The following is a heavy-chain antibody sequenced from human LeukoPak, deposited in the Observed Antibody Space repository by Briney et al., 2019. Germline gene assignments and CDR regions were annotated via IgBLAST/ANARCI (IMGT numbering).Heavy chain of an antibody. V-gene: IGHV5-51*01. CDR2: IYPGDPNI. CDR1: GYSFSTYW. D-gene: IGHD3-10*01. Sequence: GESLQISCTASGYSFSTYWIGWVRQTPGEGLEWMGIIYPGDPNIRYRPSFQGQVTISADKTISTAYLQWSSLKASDTAMYYCATMVRGLYLDYWGQGTLVTVSS. J-gene: IGHJ4*02. CDR3: ATMVRGLYLDY.